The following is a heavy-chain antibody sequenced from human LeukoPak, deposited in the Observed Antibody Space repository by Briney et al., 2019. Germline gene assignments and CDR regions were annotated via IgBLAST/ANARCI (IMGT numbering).Heavy chain of an antibody. J-gene: IGHJ6*02. CDR1: GYTFTSYG. Sequence: ASVKVSCKASGYTFTSYGISWVRRAPGQGLEWMGWISAYNGNTKYAQKVQGRVTMTTDTSTSIGYMELRSLRSDDTAVYYCVRYLRGFDYDVLTGYMGNYYYYGMDVWGQGTTVTVSS. CDR3: VRYLRGFDYDVLTGYMGNYYYYGMDV. CDR2: ISAYNGNT. V-gene: IGHV1-18*01. D-gene: IGHD3-9*01.